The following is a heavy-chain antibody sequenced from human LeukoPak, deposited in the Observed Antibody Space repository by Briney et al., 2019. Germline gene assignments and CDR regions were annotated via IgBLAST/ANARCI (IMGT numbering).Heavy chain of an antibody. CDR3: ARSKQLAGLYYYYMDV. D-gene: IGHD6-6*01. CDR2: INHSGST. CDR1: GGSFSGYY. J-gene: IGHJ6*03. V-gene: IGHV4-34*01. Sequence: PSETLSLTCAVYGGSFSGYYWSWIRQPPGKGLEWIGEINHSGSTNYNPSLKSRVTISVDTSKNQFSLKLSSVTAADTAVYYCARSKQLAGLYYYYMDVWGKGTTVTVSS.